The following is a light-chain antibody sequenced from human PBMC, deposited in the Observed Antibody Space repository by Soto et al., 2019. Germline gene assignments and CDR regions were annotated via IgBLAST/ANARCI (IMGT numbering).Light chain of an antibody. Sequence: ALTQPASVSGSPGQSITISCTGTSSDVGGYNYVSWYQQHPGKAPKLIIYDVSNRPSGVSNRFSGSKSGNTASLTISGLQAEDEADYYCSSYTSSSSVVFGGGTKLTVL. J-gene: IGLJ2*01. V-gene: IGLV2-14*01. CDR1: SSDVGGYNY. CDR3: SSYTSSSSVV. CDR2: DVS.